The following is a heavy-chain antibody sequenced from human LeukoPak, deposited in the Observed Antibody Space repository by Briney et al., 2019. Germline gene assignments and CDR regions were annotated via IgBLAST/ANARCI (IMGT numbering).Heavy chain of an antibody. V-gene: IGHV3-74*01. CDR1: GFTFNNAW. D-gene: IGHD3-16*01. CDR2: INSDGSST. CDR3: ARGVMSIPY. J-gene: IGHJ4*02. Sequence: GGSLRLSCAGSGFTFNNAWMSWVRQAPGKGLVWVSRINSDGSSTSYADSVKGRSTISRDNAKNTLYLQMNSLRAEDTAVYYCARGVMSIPYWGQGTLVTVSS.